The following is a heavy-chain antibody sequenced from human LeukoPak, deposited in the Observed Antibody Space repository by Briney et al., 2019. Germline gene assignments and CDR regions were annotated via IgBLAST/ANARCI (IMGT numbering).Heavy chain of an antibody. Sequence: ASVKVSCKVSGYTLTELSMHWVRQAPGKGLEWMGGFDPEXXETIYAQKFQGRVTMTEDTSTDTAYMELSSLRSEDTAVYYCATEGLYYCSGGSCYRGSWFDPWGQGTLVTVSS. J-gene: IGHJ5*02. CDR3: ATEGLYYCSGGSCYRGSWFDP. V-gene: IGHV1-24*01. CDR2: FDPEXXET. D-gene: IGHD2-15*01. CDR1: GYTLTELS.